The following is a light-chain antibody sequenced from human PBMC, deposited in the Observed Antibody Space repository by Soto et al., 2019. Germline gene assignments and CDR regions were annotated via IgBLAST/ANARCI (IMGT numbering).Light chain of an antibody. J-gene: IGKJ2*01. CDR3: MQSIQLPPT. CDR2: EVS. Sequence: DSVMTPTPLSLSVTPGQPASISCKSSQSLLHSVGKTYLYRYLQKPGQPPQLLIYEVSNRVYGVPDRFSGSGSGTDLPLKLSRVEAEDVGVYYCMQSIQLPPTFGQGTTLEIK. V-gene: IGKV2D-29*01. CDR1: QSLLHSVGKTY.